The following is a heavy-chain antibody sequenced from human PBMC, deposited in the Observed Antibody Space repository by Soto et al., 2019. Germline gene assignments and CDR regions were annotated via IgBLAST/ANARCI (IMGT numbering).Heavy chain of an antibody. V-gene: IGHV1-3*03. Sequence: GASVKVSCKASGYTFTSYAMHWVRQAPGQRLEWMGWINAGNGNTNLNGALNGRVTMSIDTSKNQFSLKATSLTAADTAVYYCARARKATYITGGFDSWGQGTLVTVSS. CDR3: ARARKATYITGGFDS. J-gene: IGHJ4*02. CDR1: GYTFTSYA. CDR2: INAGNGNT. D-gene: IGHD3-3*01.